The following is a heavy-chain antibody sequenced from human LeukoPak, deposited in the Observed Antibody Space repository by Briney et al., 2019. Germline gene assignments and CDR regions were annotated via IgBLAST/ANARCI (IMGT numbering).Heavy chain of an antibody. J-gene: IGHJ4*02. CDR2: IYYSGST. Sequence: SETLSLTCTVSGGSISNHYWSWIRQPPGKGLEWIGYIYYSGSTNYDPSLKSRVTISVDTSKNQFSLKLSSVTAADTAVYYCARGWFGDYFDYWGQGTLVTVSS. CDR3: ARGWFGDYFDY. D-gene: IGHD3-10*01. CDR1: GGSISNHY. V-gene: IGHV4-59*08.